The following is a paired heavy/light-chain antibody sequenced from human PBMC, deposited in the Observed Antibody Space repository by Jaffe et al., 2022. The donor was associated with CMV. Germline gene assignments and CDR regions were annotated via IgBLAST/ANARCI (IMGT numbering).Heavy chain of an antibody. Sequence: QVQLVQSGAEVKKPGSSVKVSCKASGGTFSSYAISWVRQAPGQGLEWMGGIIPIFGTANYAQKFQGRVTITADESTSTAYMELSSLRSEDTAVYYCARGRRLGATIIYYYYGMDVWGQGTTVTVSS. CDR3: ARGRRLGATIIYYYYGMDV. CDR1: GGTFSSYA. CDR2: IIPIFGTA. J-gene: IGHJ6*02. V-gene: IGHV1-69*01. D-gene: IGHD1-26*01.
Light chain of an antibody. J-gene: IGLJ1*01. V-gene: IGLV2-14*03. CDR2: DVS. Sequence: QSALTQPASVSGSPGQSITISCTGTSSDVGGYNYVSWYQQHPGKAPKLMIYDVSNRPSGVSNRFSGSKSGNTASLTISGLQAEDEADYYCSSYTSSSTLEVFGTGTKVTVL. CDR3: SSYTSSSTLEV. CDR1: SSDVGGYNY.